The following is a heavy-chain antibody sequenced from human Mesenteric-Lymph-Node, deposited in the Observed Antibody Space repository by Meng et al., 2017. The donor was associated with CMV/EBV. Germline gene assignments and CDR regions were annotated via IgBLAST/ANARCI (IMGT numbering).Heavy chain of an antibody. V-gene: IGHV3-33*06. CDR2: IWDDGSKE. Sequence: GGSLRLSCAASGFAFSTSGMHWVRQAPGKGLEWVAVIWDDGSKEYYADSVKGRFTISRDNSKNTLYLQLNSLRVEDTAVYYCAKESGVLRFLEWLGAFDVWGQGTMVTVSS. CDR3: AKESGVLRFLEWLGAFDV. CDR1: GFAFSTSG. D-gene: IGHD3-3*01. J-gene: IGHJ3*01.